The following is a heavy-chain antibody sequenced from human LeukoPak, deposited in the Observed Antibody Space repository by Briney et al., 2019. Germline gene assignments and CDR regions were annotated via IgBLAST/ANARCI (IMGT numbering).Heavy chain of an antibody. D-gene: IGHD3-10*01. Sequence: SETLSLTCTVSGGSISSGDYYWSWIRQPPGKGLEWVGYIYYSGTTYYNPSLKSRVTISVDTSKNQFSLKLTSVTAADTAVYFCARGPYGSGSYYWGQGTLVTVSS. CDR1: GGSISSGDYY. CDR3: ARGPYGSGSYY. CDR2: IYYSGTT. J-gene: IGHJ4*02. V-gene: IGHV4-30-4*01.